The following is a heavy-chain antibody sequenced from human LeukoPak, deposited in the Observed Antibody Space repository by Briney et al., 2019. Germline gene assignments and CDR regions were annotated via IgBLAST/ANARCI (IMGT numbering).Heavy chain of an antibody. D-gene: IGHD6-19*01. V-gene: IGHV1-2*02. CDR1: GYTFTGYY. CDR2: INPNSGGT. Sequence: ASVEVSCKASGYTFTGYYMHWVRQAPGQGLEWMGWINPNSGGTNYAQKFQGRVTMTRDTSISTAYMELSRLRSDDTAVYYCARTQWLIGADSELDYWGQGTLVTVSS. J-gene: IGHJ4*02. CDR3: ARTQWLIGADSELDY.